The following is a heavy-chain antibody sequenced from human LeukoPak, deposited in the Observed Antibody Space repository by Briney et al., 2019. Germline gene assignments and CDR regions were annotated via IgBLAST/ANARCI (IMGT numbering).Heavy chain of an antibody. J-gene: IGHJ4*02. CDR3: ASLLGASLDY. D-gene: IGHD1-26*01. V-gene: IGHV4-38-2*02. Sequence: SETLSLTCTVSGYSISSGYYWGWIRQPPGKGLEWIGSIYHSGSTYYNPSLKSLVTISVDTSKNQFSLKLSSVTAADTAVYYCASLLGASLDYWGQGTLVTVSS. CDR1: GYSISSGYY. CDR2: IYHSGST.